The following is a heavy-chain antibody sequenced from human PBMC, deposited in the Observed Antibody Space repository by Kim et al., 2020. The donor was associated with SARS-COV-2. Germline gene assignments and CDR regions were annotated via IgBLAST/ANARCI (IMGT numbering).Heavy chain of an antibody. CDR2: IKEAGSEK. V-gene: IGHV3-7*01. CDR1: GFTFSNYW. Sequence: GGSLRLSCETSGFTFSNYWMTWVRQAPGKGLEWVANIKEAGSEKFYVDSVKGRFTISRDNGKNSLYLQMNNLRGDDTGVYYCARRTGTFYFYYWGLGT. J-gene: IGHJ4*02. CDR3: ARRTGTFYFYY. D-gene: IGHD3-10*01.